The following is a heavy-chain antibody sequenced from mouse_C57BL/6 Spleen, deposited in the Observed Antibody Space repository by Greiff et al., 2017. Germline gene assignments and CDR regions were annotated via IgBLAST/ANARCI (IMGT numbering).Heavy chain of an antibody. CDR1: GYTFTDYY. J-gene: IGHJ1*03. D-gene: IGHD2-3*01. CDR3: ARVYDGYYDWYFDV. CDR2: IYPGSGNT. V-gene: IGHV1-76*01. Sequence: QVQLQQSGAELVRPGASVKLSCKASGYTFTDYYINWVKQRPGQGLEWIARIYPGSGNTYYNEKFKGKATLTAEKSSSTAYMQLSSLTSEDSAVYFCARVYDGYYDWYFDVWGTGTTVTVSS.